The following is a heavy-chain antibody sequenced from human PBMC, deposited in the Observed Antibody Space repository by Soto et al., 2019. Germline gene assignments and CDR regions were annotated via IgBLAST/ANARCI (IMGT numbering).Heavy chain of an antibody. CDR2: INWNSDKV. V-gene: IGHV3-9*02. CDR1: GFNSGNYA. CDR3: AKDKGGTPYYIDS. D-gene: IGHD6-25*01. J-gene: IGHJ4*02. Sequence: VLLVESGGGLVQPGRSLRLSFAVSGFNSGNYAMHWVRQAPGKGLEWVAAINWNSDKVAYAGSVLGRFTIFRDSAKNSLHLQMNDLTTEDTALYYCAKDKGGTPYYIDSWGQGILVTVSS.